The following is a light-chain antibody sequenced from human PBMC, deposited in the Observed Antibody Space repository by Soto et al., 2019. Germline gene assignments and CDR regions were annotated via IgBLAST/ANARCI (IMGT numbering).Light chain of an antibody. J-gene: IGKJ1*01. CDR2: GAS. V-gene: IGKV3-20*01. CDR1: QTVSITY. Sequence: VLTQSPGTLSLSPGESATLSCRASQTVSITYLTWYQQKPGQAPRLLIHGASNRATGIPDRFSGSGSGTDFTLTISRLEPEDFAVYYCQQYGSSGTFGQGTKVDI. CDR3: QQYGSSGT.